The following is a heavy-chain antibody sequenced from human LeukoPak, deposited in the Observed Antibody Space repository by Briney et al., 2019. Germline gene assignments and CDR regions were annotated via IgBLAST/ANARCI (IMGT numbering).Heavy chain of an antibody. V-gene: IGHV3-21*01. D-gene: IGHD6-19*01. CDR3: ARASSSGWYVPYYFDY. CDR2: ISSSSSYI. Sequence: GGSLRLSCAASGFTFSSYSMNWVRQAPGKGLEWVSSISSSSSYIYYADSVKGRFTISRDNAKNSLYLQMNSLRAEDTAVYYCARASSSGWYVPYYFDYWGQGTLVTVSS. CDR1: GFTFSSYS. J-gene: IGHJ4*02.